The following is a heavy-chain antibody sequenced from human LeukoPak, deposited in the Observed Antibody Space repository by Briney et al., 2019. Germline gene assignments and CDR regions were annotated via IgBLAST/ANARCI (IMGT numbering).Heavy chain of an antibody. V-gene: IGHV1-24*01. D-gene: IGHD6-19*01. Sequence: ASVKVSCKASGGTFSSYAISWVRQAPGQGLEWMGGFDPEDGETIYAQKFQGRVTMTEDTSTDTAYMELSSLRSEDTAVYYCATPSSAQPYYFDYWGQGTLVTVSS. CDR1: GGTFSSYA. CDR3: ATPSSAQPYYFDY. J-gene: IGHJ4*02. CDR2: FDPEDGET.